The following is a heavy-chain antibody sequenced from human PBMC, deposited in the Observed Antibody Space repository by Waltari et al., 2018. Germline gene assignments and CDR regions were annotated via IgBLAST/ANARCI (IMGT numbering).Heavy chain of an antibody. D-gene: IGHD1-20*01. CDR1: GGSIRRGGYY. J-gene: IGHJ6*02. CDR2: IYYSGST. V-gene: IGHV4-31*03. CDR3: ARPGWITGSGMDV. Sequence: QVQLPESGPGLVKPSQTLSLTCTVSGGSIRRGGYYWGWIRQHPGKGLEWIGYIYYSGSTYYNPSLKSRVTISVDTSKNQFSLKLSSVTAADTAVYYCARPGWITGSGMDVWGQGTTVTVSS.